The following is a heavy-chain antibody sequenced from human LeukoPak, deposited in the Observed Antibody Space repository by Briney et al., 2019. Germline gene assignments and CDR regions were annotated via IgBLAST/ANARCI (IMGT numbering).Heavy chain of an antibody. Sequence: PSETLSLTCTVSGGSISSSSYYWAWLRQPPGKGLEWIVSIYYSGSTYYNPSLKSRVTISVDTSKNQFSLKLSSVTAADTAVFYCARHKNCASITHCHFDYWGQGTLVTVSS. CDR3: ARHKNCASITHCHFDY. CDR2: IYYSGST. V-gene: IGHV4-39*01. J-gene: IGHJ4*02. D-gene: IGHD2-21*01. CDR1: GGSISSSSYY.